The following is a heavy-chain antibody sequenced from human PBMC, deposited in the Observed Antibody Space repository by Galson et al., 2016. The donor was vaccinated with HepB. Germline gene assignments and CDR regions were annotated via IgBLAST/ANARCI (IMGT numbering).Heavy chain of an antibody. CDR1: GFFFSGRA. CDR2: INNGAATT. Sequence: SLRLSCAASGFFFSGRAMSWVRQAPGKGLEWVAGINNGAATTGFAPYVKGRFTISRDSSTNTLYLQMNSLRAEDTAVYYCSRDAYSGGRGSPDYWGQGTLVTVSS. CDR3: SRDAYSGGRGSPDY. V-gene: IGHV3-23*01. D-gene: IGHD2-21*01. J-gene: IGHJ4*02.